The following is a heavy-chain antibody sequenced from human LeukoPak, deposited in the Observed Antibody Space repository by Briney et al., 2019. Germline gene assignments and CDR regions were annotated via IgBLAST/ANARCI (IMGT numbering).Heavy chain of an antibody. Sequence: GGSLRLSCAASGFTFTNAWMSWVRQAPGKGLEWVGRIKSKTDGGTTDYAAPVKGRFTISRDDSKNTLYLQMNSLKTEDTAVYHCTKDKPHCSSTSCYYYYMDVWGKGTTVTVSS. J-gene: IGHJ6*03. CDR1: GFTFTNAW. CDR2: IKSKTDGGTT. CDR3: TKDKPHCSSTSCYYYYMDV. D-gene: IGHD2-2*01. V-gene: IGHV3-15*01.